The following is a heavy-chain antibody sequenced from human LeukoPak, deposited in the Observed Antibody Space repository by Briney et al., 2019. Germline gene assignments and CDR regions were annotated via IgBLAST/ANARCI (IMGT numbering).Heavy chain of an antibody. CDR1: GGTFSSYA. D-gene: IGHD3-10*01. CDR3: ARDGELLWSLDY. Sequence: GSSVKVSCKASGGTFSSYAISWVRQAPGQGLEWMGRIIPIFGTANYAQKFQGRVTITTDESTSTAYIELSSLRSEDTAVYYCARDGELLWSLDYWGQGTLVTVSS. CDR2: IIPIFGTA. J-gene: IGHJ4*02. V-gene: IGHV1-69*05.